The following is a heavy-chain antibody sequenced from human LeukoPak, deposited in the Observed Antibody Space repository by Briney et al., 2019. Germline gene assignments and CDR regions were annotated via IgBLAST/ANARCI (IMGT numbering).Heavy chain of an antibody. D-gene: IGHD4-23*01. V-gene: IGHV4-59*01. CDR3: ARAAATTVVTPGGYYYYYYMDV. J-gene: IGHJ6*03. Sequence: SETLSLTCTVSGGSISSYYWSWIRQPPGKGLEWIGYIYYSGSTNYNPSIKSRVTISVDTSKNQYTLKLSSVTAADTAVYYCARAAATTVVTPGGYYYYYYMDVWGKGTTVTVSS. CDR1: GGSISSYY. CDR2: IYYSGST.